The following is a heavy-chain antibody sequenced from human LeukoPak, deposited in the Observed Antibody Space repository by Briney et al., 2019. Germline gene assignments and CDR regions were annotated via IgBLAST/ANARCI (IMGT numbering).Heavy chain of an antibody. CDR2: ISDSGDST. J-gene: IGHJ4*02. CDR1: GFTFSSHA. CDR3: AKDSRVCSF. Sequence: PGESLRLTCAASGFTFSSHAMSWVRQAPGKGLEWVSAISDSGDSTYYADFVKGRFTISRDDSKNTLYLQMNSLRAEDTAVYYCAKDSRVCSFWGQGTLVTVSS. D-gene: IGHD3-10*01. V-gene: IGHV3-23*01.